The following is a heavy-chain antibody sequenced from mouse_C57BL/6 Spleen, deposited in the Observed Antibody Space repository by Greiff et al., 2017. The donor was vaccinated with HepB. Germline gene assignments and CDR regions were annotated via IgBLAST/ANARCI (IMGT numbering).Heavy chain of an antibody. CDR2: IYPSDSET. D-gene: IGHD2-1*01. J-gene: IGHJ3*01. Sequence: QVQLQQPGAELVRPGSSVKLSCKASGYTFTSYWMDWVKQRPGQGLEWIGNIYPSDSETHYNQKFKDKATLTVDKSSSTAYMQLSSLTSEDSAVYYCASLIYYGNPGAYWGQGTLVTVSA. V-gene: IGHV1-61*01. CDR1: GYTFTSYW. CDR3: ASLIYYGNPGAY.